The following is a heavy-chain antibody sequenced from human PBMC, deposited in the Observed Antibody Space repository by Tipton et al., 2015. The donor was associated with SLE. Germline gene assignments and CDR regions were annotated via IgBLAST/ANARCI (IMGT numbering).Heavy chain of an antibody. Sequence: TLSLTCTVSGGSLTSSRYYYWAWIRQPAGKGPEWIGRISFIGKTNYNPSLEGRVTISLDTSKNQVSLDLSSVTPADTAVYYCARLLDTFDYWGRGVLVTVSS. CDR2: ISFIGKT. CDR3: ARLLDTFDY. CDR1: GGSLTSSRYYY. D-gene: IGHD5-18*01. V-gene: IGHV4-61*02. J-gene: IGHJ4*02.